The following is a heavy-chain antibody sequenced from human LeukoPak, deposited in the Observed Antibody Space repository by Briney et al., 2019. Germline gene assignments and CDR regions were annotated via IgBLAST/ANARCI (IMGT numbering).Heavy chain of an antibody. CDR3: ARSRHSYDSSGFPHY. D-gene: IGHD3-22*01. CDR2: IGTRDRTT. Sequence: GGSLRLSCVASGFTFSSYEMKWVRQAPGRGREGLSYIGTRDRTTHYADSVKGRFTISRDNAKNSLYLQMNSLRAEDTALYYCARSRHSYDSSGFPHYWGQGTLVTVSS. CDR1: GFTFSSYE. J-gene: IGHJ4*02. V-gene: IGHV3-48*03.